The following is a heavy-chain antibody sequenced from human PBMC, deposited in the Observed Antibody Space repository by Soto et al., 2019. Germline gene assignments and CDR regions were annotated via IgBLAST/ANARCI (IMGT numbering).Heavy chain of an antibody. V-gene: IGHV3-11*01. CDR1: GFTFSDYY. Sequence: RLSCAASGFTFSDYYMSWIRQAPGKGLEWLSYMSDSGSTIYYADSVKGRFTISRDNAKNSLYLQMNNLRVEDSAVYYCARYVAALDYWGRGTLVTVSS. CDR2: MSDSGSTI. J-gene: IGHJ4*02. CDR3: ARYVAALDY. D-gene: IGHD6-13*01.